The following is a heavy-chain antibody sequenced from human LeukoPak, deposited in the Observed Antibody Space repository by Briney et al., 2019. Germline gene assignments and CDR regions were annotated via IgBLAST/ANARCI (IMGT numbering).Heavy chain of an antibody. Sequence: PGRSLRLSCAASGFTFSSYAMHWVRQAPGRGLEWVAVISSDGSNKYYADSVKGRFTISRDNSKNTLYLQMNSLRAEDTAVYYCARLLWFGELFSYYGMDVWGQGTTVTVSS. J-gene: IGHJ6*02. V-gene: IGHV3-30*04. CDR2: ISSDGSNK. D-gene: IGHD3-10*01. CDR1: GFTFSSYA. CDR3: ARLLWFGELFSYYGMDV.